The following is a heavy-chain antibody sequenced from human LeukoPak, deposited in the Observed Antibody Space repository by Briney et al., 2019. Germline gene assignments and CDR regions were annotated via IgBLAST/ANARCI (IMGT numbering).Heavy chain of an antibody. J-gene: IGHJ4*02. V-gene: IGHV3-30*18. CDR1: GFTFSSYA. CDR3: AKGGEICSGGSCSPGY. CDR2: LSSGGSNK. Sequence: PGGSLRLSCAASGFTFSSYAMSWVRQAPGKGLEWVAVLSSGGSNKYYTDSVKGRFTISRDNSKDTLYLQMNSLRVEDTALYYCAKGGEICSGGSCSPGYWGQGTLVTVSS. D-gene: IGHD2-15*01.